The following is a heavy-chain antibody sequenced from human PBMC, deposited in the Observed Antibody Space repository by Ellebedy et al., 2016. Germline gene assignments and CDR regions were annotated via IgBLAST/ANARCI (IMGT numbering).Heavy chain of an antibody. D-gene: IGHD4-17*01. CDR1: GFSFSGHG. CDR3: AREATVTRDYFDY. V-gene: IGHV3-33*01. J-gene: IGHJ4*02. CDR2: IWADGSHT. Sequence: GGSLRLSXAASGFSFSGHGMHWVRQAPGKGLEWVGSIWADGSHTYYPDSVKGRFTISRDNSKNTLYLQMNSLRAEDTAVYYCAREATVTRDYFDYWGQGTLVTVSS.